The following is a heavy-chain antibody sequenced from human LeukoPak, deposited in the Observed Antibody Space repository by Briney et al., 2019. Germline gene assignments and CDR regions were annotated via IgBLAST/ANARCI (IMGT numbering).Heavy chain of an antibody. V-gene: IGHV4-34*01. J-gene: IGHJ4*02. D-gene: IGHD6-6*01. CDR1: GGSFSGYY. Sequence: SETLSLTCAVYGGSFSGYYWSWIRQPPGKGLEWIGEINHSGSTNYNPSLKSRVTISVDTSKNQFSLKLSSVTAADTAVYYCVSARSSLYYFDYWGQGTLVTVSS. CDR3: VSARSSLYYFDY. CDR2: INHSGST.